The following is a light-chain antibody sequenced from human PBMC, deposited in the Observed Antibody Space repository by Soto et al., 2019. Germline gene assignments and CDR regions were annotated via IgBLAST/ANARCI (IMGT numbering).Light chain of an antibody. CDR2: AAS. CDR1: QSISSY. V-gene: IGKV1-39*01. Sequence: DIQMTQSPSSLSASVGDRVTITCRASQSISSYLNWYQQKPGKAPKLLIYAASSLQSGVPSRFSGSGSGTYFTLTISRLQPEDVAAYYCQQSYSTPYTFGQGTKLEIK. CDR3: QQSYSTPYT. J-gene: IGKJ2*01.